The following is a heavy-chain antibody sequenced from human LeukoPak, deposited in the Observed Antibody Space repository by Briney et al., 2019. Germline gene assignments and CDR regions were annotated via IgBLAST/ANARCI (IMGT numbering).Heavy chain of an antibody. CDR2: IYTSGSA. J-gene: IGHJ5*02. V-gene: IGHV4-61*02. CDR3: PGVEWELRHWFDP. Sequence: SETLSLTCTVSGGSISSGNYYWSWIRQPAGKGLEWIGRIYTSGSANYNPSRRSRVTISVDTSKNQLSLRLSSVTAADTALYYGPGVEWELRHWFDPWGQETPLTVSS. D-gene: IGHD1-26*01. CDR1: GGSISSGNYY.